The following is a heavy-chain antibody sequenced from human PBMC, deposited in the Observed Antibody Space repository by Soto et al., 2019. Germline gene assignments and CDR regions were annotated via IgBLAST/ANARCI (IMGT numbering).Heavy chain of an antibody. Sequence: GASVKVSCKASGYTFTSYAMHWVRQAPGQRXEWMGWINAGNGNTKYSQKFQGRVTITRDTSASTAYMELSSLRSEDTAVYYCARGTGIAAAGTSGWYFDYWGQGTLVTVSS. J-gene: IGHJ4*02. D-gene: IGHD6-13*01. CDR3: ARGTGIAAAGTSGWYFDY. CDR1: GYTFTSYA. V-gene: IGHV1-3*01. CDR2: INAGNGNT.